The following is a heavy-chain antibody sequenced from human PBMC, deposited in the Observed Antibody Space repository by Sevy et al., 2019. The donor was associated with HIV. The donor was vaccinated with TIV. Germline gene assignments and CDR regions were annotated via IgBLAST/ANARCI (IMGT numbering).Heavy chain of an antibody. J-gene: IGHJ6*02. CDR1: GFSFSSYV. CDR3: AREKVDTSMIFVEYYGMDV. CDR2: IRYDGSNK. D-gene: IGHD5-18*01. Sequence: GGSLRLSCAASGFSFSSYVMHWVRQAPGMGLEWVAVIRYDGSNKHYGDSVKGRFTISRDNSKNALYLQMSSLRAEDTAVYYCAREKVDTSMIFVEYYGMDVWGQGTTVTVSS. V-gene: IGHV3-33*01.